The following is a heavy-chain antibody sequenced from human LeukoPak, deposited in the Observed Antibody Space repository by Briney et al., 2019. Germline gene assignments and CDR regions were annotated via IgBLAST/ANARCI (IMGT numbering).Heavy chain of an antibody. Sequence: VGALRVSRVDCVYTLSGNFMCRVCPAPGRGVGWVSLVYSGGSTYYADSVKGRFTISRDNSKNTLYLQMNSLRAEDTAVYYCARGLMVRGVRPPHYMDVWGKGTTVTVSS. CDR3: ARGLMVRGVRPPHYMDV. CDR2: VYSGGST. CDR1: VYTLSGNF. V-gene: IGHV3-53*01. D-gene: IGHD3-10*01. J-gene: IGHJ6*03.